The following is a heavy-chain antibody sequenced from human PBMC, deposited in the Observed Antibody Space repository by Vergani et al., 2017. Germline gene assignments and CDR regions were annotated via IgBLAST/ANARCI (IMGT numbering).Heavy chain of an antibody. J-gene: IGHJ3*02. CDR2: IDPSDSYT. Sequence: EVQLVQSGAEVKKPGESLRISCKGSGYSFTSYCISWVRQMPGKGLEWMGRIDPSDSYTNYSPSFQGHVTISADKSISTAYLQWSSLKASDTAMYYCARLAPYYYDSSGYYAFDIWGQGTMVTVSS. CDR3: ARLAPYYYDSSGYYAFDI. D-gene: IGHD3-22*01. V-gene: IGHV5-10-1*01. CDR1: GYSFTSYC.